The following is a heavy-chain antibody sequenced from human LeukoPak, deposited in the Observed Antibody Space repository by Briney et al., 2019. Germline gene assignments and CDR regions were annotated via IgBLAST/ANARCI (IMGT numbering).Heavy chain of an antibody. CDR2: VHPNSGNT. CDR1: GYPFTTWE. Sequence: ASVKVSCKASGYPFTTWEINWVRQAAGQGLEWMGWVHPNSGNTAYAQKFQGRVTMTRDTSISTAYMELSGLRFDDTAVYFCARGPRNDPWGQGTLVTVSS. J-gene: IGHJ5*02. V-gene: IGHV1-8*01. D-gene: IGHD1-14*01. CDR3: ARGPRNDP.